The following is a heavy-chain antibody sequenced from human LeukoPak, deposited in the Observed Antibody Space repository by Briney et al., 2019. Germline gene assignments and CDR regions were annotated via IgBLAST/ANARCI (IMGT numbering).Heavy chain of an antibody. CDR1: GGSISSSSYY. V-gene: IGHV4-39*01. D-gene: IGHD2-15*01. Sequence: SETLSLTCTVSGGSISSSSYYWGWLRQPPGKGLEWIGSIYYSGSTYYNPSLKSRVTISVDTSKNQFSLKLSSVTAADTAVYYCARYCTGGSCYSFVGGAFDIWGQGKMVTVSS. CDR2: IYYSGST. J-gene: IGHJ3*02. CDR3: ARYCTGGSCYSFVGGAFDI.